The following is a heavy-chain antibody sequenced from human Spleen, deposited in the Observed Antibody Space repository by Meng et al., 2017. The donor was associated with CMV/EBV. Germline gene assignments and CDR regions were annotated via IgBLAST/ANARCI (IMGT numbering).Heavy chain of an antibody. CDR2: IYYSGNT. V-gene: IGHV4-61*01. J-gene: IGHJ5*02. D-gene: IGHD2-15*01. Sequence: SETLSLTCTVSGGSVSSGSYYWSWIRQSPGKGLEWIGYIYYSGNTNYNPSLQSRVTISVDTSQSQFSLKLTSVTAADTAIYYCARLPWGRAAPGWFDPWGQGTLVTVSS. CDR1: GGSVSSGSYY. CDR3: ARLPWGRAAPGWFDP.